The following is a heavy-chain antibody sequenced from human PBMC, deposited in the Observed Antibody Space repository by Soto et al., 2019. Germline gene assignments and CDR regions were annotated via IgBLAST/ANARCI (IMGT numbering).Heavy chain of an antibody. V-gene: IGHV4-34*01. CDR2: INHSRST. J-gene: IGHJ4*02. CDR3: ARGQSSCSSTRCYQGCFAY. Sequence: QVQLQQWGAGLLKPSETLSLTCAVYGVSFSGYYWSWIRQPPGKGLEWMGEINHSRSTNYNPSLKSRVTISVDTSKHQFSLEMSSVTAADTAVYYCARGQSSCSSTRCYQGCFAYWGRGTTVTDS. CDR1: GVSFSGYY. D-gene: IGHD2-2*01.